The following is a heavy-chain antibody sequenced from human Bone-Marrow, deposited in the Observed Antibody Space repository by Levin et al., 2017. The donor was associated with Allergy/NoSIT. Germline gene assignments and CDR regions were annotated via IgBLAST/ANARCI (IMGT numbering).Heavy chain of an antibody. D-gene: IGHD6-13*01. V-gene: IGHV3-15*01. CDR1: GITFSNAW. CDR3: TTYSSSWYYFDY. CDR2: IKSKADGGTT. Sequence: GESLKISCAASGITFSNAWMSWARQAPGKGLEWVGRIKSKADGGTTEYAAPVKGRFTISRDDSKNTLYLHMNSLKTEDTAVYFCTTYSSSWYYFDYWGQGTLVTGSS. J-gene: IGHJ4*02.